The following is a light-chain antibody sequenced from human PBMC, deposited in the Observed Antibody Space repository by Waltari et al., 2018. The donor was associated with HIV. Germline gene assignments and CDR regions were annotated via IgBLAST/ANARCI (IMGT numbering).Light chain of an antibody. V-gene: IGLV1-47*01. CDR3: AAWDDSLRGWV. CDR2: RNN. J-gene: IGLJ3*02. CDR1: SSNIGSKY. Sequence: QSVLTHPPSASGTPGQRVTISCSGSSSNIGSKYVYWYQQLPGTTPKLHIYRNNPRPSGGPDRFSGSKSGTSASLAISGLRSEDEADYYCAAWDDSLRGWVFGGGTKLTVL.